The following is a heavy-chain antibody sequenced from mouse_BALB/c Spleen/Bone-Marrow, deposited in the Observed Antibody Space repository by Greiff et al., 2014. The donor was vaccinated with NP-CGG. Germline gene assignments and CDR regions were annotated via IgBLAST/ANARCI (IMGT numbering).Heavy chain of an antibody. D-gene: IGHD2-3*01. J-gene: IGHJ1*01. CDR2: IIPSNGRT. CDR1: GHTFTSYW. V-gene: IGHV1S81*02. Sequence: VQLQQSGAELVKPGASVKLSYKASGHTFTSYWMHWVKQRPGQGLEWIGEIIPSNGRTNYDEKFKSKATLTVDKSSNTAYMQLSSLTSEDSAVYYCARWLLQYFDVWGAGTTVTVSS. CDR3: ARWLLQYFDV.